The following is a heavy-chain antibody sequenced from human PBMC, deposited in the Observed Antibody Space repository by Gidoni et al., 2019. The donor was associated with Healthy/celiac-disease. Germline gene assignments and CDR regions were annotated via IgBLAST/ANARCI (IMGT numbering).Heavy chain of an antibody. CDR3: ARDAAMVPFDY. CDR2: ISNDGSNK. Sequence: QVQLVASGGGVVQPGRSLRLSCAASGFTFSSYAMHWVRQAPGKGLEWVAVISNDGSNKYYADSVKGRFTISRDNSKNTLYLQMNSLRAEDTAVYYCARDAAMVPFDYWGQGTLVTVSS. CDR1: GFTFSSYA. J-gene: IGHJ4*02. V-gene: IGHV3-30*04. D-gene: IGHD5-18*01.